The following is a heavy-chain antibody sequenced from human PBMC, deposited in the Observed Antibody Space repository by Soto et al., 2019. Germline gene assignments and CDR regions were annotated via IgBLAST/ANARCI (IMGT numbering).Heavy chain of an antibody. J-gene: IGHJ4*02. CDR3: ARLYSTSPGY. D-gene: IGHD6-13*01. CDR2: IYPDDSDT. CDR1: GYSFTTYW. V-gene: IGHV5-51*01. Sequence: GESLKLSWKGFGYSFTTYWVALVRQMPGKGLEWMGIIYPDDSDTRYSPSFQGQVTISADKSISTAYLQWSSLKASDTAMYDCARLYSTSPGYWVQGTLVTVSS.